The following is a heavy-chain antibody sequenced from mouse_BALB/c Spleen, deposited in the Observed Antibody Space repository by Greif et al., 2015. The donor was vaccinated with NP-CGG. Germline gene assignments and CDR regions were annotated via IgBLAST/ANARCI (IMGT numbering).Heavy chain of an antibody. CDR1: GYTFTSYW. D-gene: IGHD2-4*01. CDR3: ARSGDYDVDYYAMDY. CDR2: IDPSDSYT. V-gene: IGHV1-69*02. J-gene: IGHJ4*01. Sequence: QVQLQQSGAELVKPGASVKLSCKASGYTFTSYWMHWVKQRPGQGLEWIGEIDPSDSYTNYNQKFKGKATLTVDKSSSTAYMQRSSLTSEDSAVYYCARSGDYDVDYYAMDYWGQGTSVTVSS.